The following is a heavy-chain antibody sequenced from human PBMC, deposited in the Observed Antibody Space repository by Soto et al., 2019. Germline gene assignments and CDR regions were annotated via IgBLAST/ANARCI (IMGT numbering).Heavy chain of an antibody. Sequence: QVQLVQSGAEVKKPGASVKVSCKASGYTFTSYAMHWVRQAPGQRLEWMGWINAGNGNTKYSQKFQGRVTITRDTSASTAYMELSSLRSEDTAVYYCARDDIRPLWFGEFPPARDYWGQGTLVTVSS. D-gene: IGHD3-10*01. CDR1: GYTFTSYA. J-gene: IGHJ4*02. CDR3: ARDDIRPLWFGEFPPARDY. V-gene: IGHV1-3*01. CDR2: INAGNGNT.